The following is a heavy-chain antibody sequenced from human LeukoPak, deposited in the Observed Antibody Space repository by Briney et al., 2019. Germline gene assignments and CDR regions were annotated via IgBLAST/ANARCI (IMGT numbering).Heavy chain of an antibody. CDR2: IKTKTNSYTT. J-gene: IGHJ4*02. Sequence: GGSLPLSCAASGFTFSDHNMDWVRQAPGKGLEWVGRIKTKTNSYTTRYAASVQGRFTISRDDLKNSLYLQMDSLKTEDTAVYYCADLGTPRWGQATLVTVSS. V-gene: IGHV3-72*01. CDR3: ADLGTPR. CDR1: GFTFSDHN.